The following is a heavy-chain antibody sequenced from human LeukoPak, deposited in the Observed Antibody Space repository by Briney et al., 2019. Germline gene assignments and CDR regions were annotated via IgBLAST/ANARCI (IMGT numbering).Heavy chain of an antibody. CDR2: ISGSGSHI. V-gene: IGHV3-11*06. CDR3: ARVGSTVAAGTPDY. D-gene: IGHD6-13*01. CDR1: GFTFSDYY. J-gene: IGHJ4*02. Sequence: PGGSLRLSCAASGFTFSDYYMSWIRQAPGKGLEWLSYISGSGSHITYADSVRGRFTISRDNAKNSLSLQVNSLRADDTAVYYCARVGSTVAAGTPDYWGQGTLVTVSS.